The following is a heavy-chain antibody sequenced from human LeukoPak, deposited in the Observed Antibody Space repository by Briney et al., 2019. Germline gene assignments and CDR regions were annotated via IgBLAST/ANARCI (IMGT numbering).Heavy chain of an antibody. Sequence: SETLSLTCTVSGGSISGYHWSWFRQPPGKGLECIAYIYYSGTTRYSPSLKSRVNISVDTSKNQFSLNLNSVTAADTAVYYCARGPDDFDYWGQGTLVTVSS. J-gene: IGHJ4*02. CDR3: ARGPDDFDY. D-gene: IGHD5-24*01. CDR1: GGSISGYH. V-gene: IGHV4-59*01. CDR2: IYYSGTT.